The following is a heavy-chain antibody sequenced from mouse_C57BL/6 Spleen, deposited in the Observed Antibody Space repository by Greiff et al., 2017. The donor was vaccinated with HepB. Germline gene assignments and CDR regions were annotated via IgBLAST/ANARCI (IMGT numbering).Heavy chain of an antibody. CDR2: IHPNSGST. J-gene: IGHJ2*01. Sequence: QVQLKQPGAELVKPGASVKLSCKASGYTFTSYWMHWVKQRPGQGLEWIGMIHPNSGSTNYNEKFKSKATLTVDKSSSTAYMQLSSLTSEDSAVYYCARSTVVAGGYWGQGTTLTVSS. V-gene: IGHV1-64*01. CDR1: GYTFTSYW. CDR3: ARSTVVAGGY. D-gene: IGHD1-1*01.